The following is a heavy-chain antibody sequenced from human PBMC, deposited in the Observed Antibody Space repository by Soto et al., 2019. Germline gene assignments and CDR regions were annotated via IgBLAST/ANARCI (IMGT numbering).Heavy chain of an antibody. J-gene: IGHJ3*02. Sequence: QVQLVQSGAEVKKPGASVKASCKASGYTFTGYYMHWVRQAPGQGLEWMGWINPNSGGTNYAQKFQGWVTMTRDTSISTAYMELSRLRSDDTAVYYCARVATAALADDAFDIWGQGTMVTVSS. CDR2: INPNSGGT. CDR1: GYTFTGYY. V-gene: IGHV1-2*04. CDR3: ARVATAALADDAFDI. D-gene: IGHD6-13*01.